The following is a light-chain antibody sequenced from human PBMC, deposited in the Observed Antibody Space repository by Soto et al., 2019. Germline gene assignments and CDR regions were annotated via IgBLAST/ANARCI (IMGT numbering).Light chain of an antibody. V-gene: IGKV3-11*01. J-gene: IGKJ5*01. CDR3: QQRSNSPLT. CDR1: QSISRY. Sequence: EIVLTRSPTTLSLSPGSRSTLSCRAGQSISRYLALYQKKIGKAPRLLIYDASNRATGVPARFSGSGYGTDLTITISSLQTEDFAVYYCQQRSNSPLTFGHGTRLEIK. CDR2: DAS.